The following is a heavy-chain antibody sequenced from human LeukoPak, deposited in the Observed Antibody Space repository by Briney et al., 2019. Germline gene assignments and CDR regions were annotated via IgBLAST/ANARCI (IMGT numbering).Heavy chain of an antibody. D-gene: IGHD1-26*01. V-gene: IGHV4-61*01. J-gene: IGHJ4*02. CDR1: GASFSSGTYF. CDR3: ARDRHAYSGTDY. CDR2: IFNSGST. Sequence: MASETLSLTCTVSGASFSSGTYFWSWIRQPPGKGLEWVGYIFNSGSTNYNPSLKSRVTISADTSKNQFSLKLSSVTAADTAVYYCARDRHAYSGTDYWGQGTLVTVSS.